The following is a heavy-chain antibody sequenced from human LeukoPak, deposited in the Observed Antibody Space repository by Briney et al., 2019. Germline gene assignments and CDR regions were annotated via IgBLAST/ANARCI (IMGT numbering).Heavy chain of an antibody. V-gene: IGHV3-21*01. Sequence: GGSLRLSCAASGFTFSIYSMNWVRQAPGKGLEWVSSISSSSSYIYYADSVKGRFTISRDNAKNSLYLQMNSLRAEDTAVYYCARPVSYYDFWSGYYYYYYYYMDVWGKGTTVTVSS. CDR3: ARPVSYYDFWSGYYYYYYYYMDV. CDR1: GFTFSIYS. D-gene: IGHD3-3*01. CDR2: ISSSSSYI. J-gene: IGHJ6*03.